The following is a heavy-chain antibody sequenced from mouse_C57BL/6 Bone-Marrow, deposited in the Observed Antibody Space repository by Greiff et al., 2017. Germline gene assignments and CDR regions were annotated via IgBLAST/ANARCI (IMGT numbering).Heavy chain of an antibody. CDR3: ARYMYYSLYFDY. CDR1: GFTFTDYY. V-gene: IGHV7-3*01. Sequence: EVQLVESGGGLVQPGGSLSLSCAASGFTFTDYYMSWVRQPPGKALEWLGFIRNKANGYTTEYSASVKGRFTISRDNSQSILYLQMNALRAEDSATYYCARYMYYSLYFDYWGQGTTLTVSS. CDR2: IRNKANGYTT. J-gene: IGHJ2*01. D-gene: IGHD2-12*01.